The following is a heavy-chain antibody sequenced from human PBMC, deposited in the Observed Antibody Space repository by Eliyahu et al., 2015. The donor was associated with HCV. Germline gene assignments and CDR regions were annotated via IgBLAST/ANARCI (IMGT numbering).Heavy chain of an antibody. CDR3: VRGTNAWKGIDS. CDR2: ISPDGHFT. J-gene: IGHJ4*02. Sequence: EVQLVESGGDLVQPGGSLRLSCAASGFTFSNYWMHWVRQVPGKGLLHVSEISPDGHFTHXADSVKGRFTASRDNVKNTLYLQMNSLRADDTVVYYCVRGTNAWKGIDSWGLGALVTVSS. CDR1: GFTFSNYW. D-gene: IGHD1-1*01. V-gene: IGHV3-74*01.